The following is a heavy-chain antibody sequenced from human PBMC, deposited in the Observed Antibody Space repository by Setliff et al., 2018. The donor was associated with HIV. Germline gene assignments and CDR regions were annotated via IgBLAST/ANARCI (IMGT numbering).Heavy chain of an antibody. CDR2: INSDGSST. CDR3: ARGGVYAIDYYYGMDV. V-gene: IGHV3-74*01. D-gene: IGHD2-8*01. Sequence: GGSLRLSCAASGFTFSSYWMHWVRQAPGKGLVWVLRINSDGSSTSYADSVKGRFTISRDNAKNTLYLQMNSLRAEDTAVYYCARGGVYAIDYYYGMDVWGQGTTVTVSS. CDR1: GFTFSSYW. J-gene: IGHJ6*02.